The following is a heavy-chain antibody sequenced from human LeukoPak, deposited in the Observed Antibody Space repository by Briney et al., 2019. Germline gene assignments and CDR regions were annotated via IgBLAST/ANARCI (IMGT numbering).Heavy chain of an antibody. J-gene: IGHJ4*02. CDR3: ARGGAYDYVVLDE. D-gene: IGHD3-10*02. Sequence: PGGSLRLSCVASGFSFSSHAMSWVRQAPGEGLQWVSTISDTGKTTFYTDSVRGRFSISRDDSKNTLFLQMGGLGADDTAVYYCARGGAYDYVVLDEWGQGTLVTVSS. CDR2: ISDTGKTT. CDR1: GFSFSSHA. V-gene: IGHV3-23*01.